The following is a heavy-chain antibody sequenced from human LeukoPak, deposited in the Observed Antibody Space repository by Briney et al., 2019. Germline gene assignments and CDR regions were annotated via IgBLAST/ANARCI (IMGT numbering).Heavy chain of an antibody. V-gene: IGHV3-7*01. CDR2: IKQDGSET. Sequence: GGSLRLSCAASGFTFNSYSMNWVRQAPGKGLEWVANIKQDGSETTYADSVRGRFTIFRDNAKDSVYLQMNSLRAEDSATYYCVREGFYFFDFWGQGTLVTVSS. J-gene: IGHJ4*01. CDR3: VREGFYFFDF. CDR1: GFTFNSYS.